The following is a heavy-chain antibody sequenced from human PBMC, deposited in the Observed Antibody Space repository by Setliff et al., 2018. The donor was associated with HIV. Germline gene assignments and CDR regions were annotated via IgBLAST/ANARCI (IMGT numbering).Heavy chain of an antibody. J-gene: IGHJ5*02. D-gene: IGHD3-22*01. CDR2: IYYSGST. V-gene: IGHV4-34*01. CDR1: GGSLSGQY. CDR3: ASRVYYYDSSGYLREEGFDP. Sequence: PSETLSLTCAVYGGSLSGQYWSWIRQPPGKGLEWIGSIYYSGSTYYNPSLKSRVTISVDTSKNQFSLKLSSVTAADAAVYYCASRVYYYDSSGYLREEGFDPWGQGTLVTVSS.